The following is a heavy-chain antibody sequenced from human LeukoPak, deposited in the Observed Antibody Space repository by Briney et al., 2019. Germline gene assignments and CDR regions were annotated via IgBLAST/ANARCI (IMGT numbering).Heavy chain of an antibody. CDR1: GFSFSDSG. J-gene: IGHJ4*02. CDR2: ISYDGGKK. V-gene: IGHV3-30*18. CDR3: AKDPTKAGVLYYFDY. D-gene: IGHD6-13*01. Sequence: GGSLRLSCAASGFSFSDSGMHWVRQAPGKGLEWVAVISYDGGKKYYADSVKGRFTISRDNPKNTLYLQVNSLRAEDTAVYYCAKDPTKAGVLYYFDYWGQGTLVTVSS.